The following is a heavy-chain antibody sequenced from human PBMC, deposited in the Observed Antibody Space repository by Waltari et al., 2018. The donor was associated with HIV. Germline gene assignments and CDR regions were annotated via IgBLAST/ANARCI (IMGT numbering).Heavy chain of an antibody. CDR2: VEGEDGGT. J-gene: IGHJ3*02. CDR3: ASPAPVGALEI. Sequence: QVHLVQSGAEMMKPGASVRSPARFPDTLPLHYPYTGCDRLLEKGLSGWAFVEGEDGGTGYLQKLQGRVTMTRDSSTDTFYMQLSSLISDDTAVYFCASPAPVGALEIWGQGTMVTVSS. CDR1: DTLPLHYP. V-gene: IGHV1-24*01. D-gene: IGHD6-13*01.